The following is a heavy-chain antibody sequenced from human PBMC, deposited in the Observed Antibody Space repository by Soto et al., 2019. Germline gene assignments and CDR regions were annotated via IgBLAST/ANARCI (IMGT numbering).Heavy chain of an antibody. D-gene: IGHD3-22*01. V-gene: IGHV1-69*13. CDR3: ARGVHYDSSGYYYFY. J-gene: IGHJ4*02. Sequence: ASVKVSCKVSGYTLTELSMHWVRQAPGKGLEWMGGIIPLFGTAKYAQNFQGRITITADESTNTAYMELRSLRSQDTAVYYCARGVHYDSSGYYYFYWGQGTLVTVSS. CDR1: GYTLTELS. CDR2: IIPLFGTA.